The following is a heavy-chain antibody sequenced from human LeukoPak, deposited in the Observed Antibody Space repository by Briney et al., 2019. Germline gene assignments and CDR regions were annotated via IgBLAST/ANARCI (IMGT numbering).Heavy chain of an antibody. Sequence: TLSLTCTVSGGSISSGSYYWSWIRQPAGKGLEWIGRIYTSGSTNYNPSLKSRVTISVDTSKNQFSLKLSSVTAADTAVYYCARDPLWFGELSGAFDIWGQGTMVTVSS. CDR2: IYTSGST. J-gene: IGHJ3*02. CDR1: GGSISSGSYY. V-gene: IGHV4-61*02. CDR3: ARDPLWFGELSGAFDI. D-gene: IGHD3-10*01.